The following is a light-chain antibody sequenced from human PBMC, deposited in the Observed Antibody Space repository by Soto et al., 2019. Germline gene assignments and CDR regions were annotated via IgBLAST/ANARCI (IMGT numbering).Light chain of an antibody. CDR2: GAS. CDR3: QQYNVWPLT. J-gene: IGKJ4*01. CDR1: QSVSSN. Sequence: EIVMTQSPATLSVSPGERATLSCRASQSVSSNLAWNQQKPGQTPKLLIYGASTRATGIPARFRGSGSGTEFTLTISSLQSEDVAVYYCQQYNVWPLTFGGGTKVEFK. V-gene: IGKV3-15*01.